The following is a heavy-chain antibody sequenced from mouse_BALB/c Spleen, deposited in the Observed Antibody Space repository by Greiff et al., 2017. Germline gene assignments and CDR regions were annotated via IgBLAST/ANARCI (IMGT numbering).Heavy chain of an antibody. V-gene: IGHV5-6-5*01. Sequence: EVQVVESGGGLVKPGGSLKLSCAASGFTFSSYAMSWVRQTPEKRLEWVASISSGGSTYYPDSVKGRFTISRDNARNILYLQMSSLRSEDTAMYYCARGDYPYAMDYWGQGTSGTVSS. J-gene: IGHJ4*01. D-gene: IGHD2-4*01. CDR2: ISSGGST. CDR1: GFTFSSYA. CDR3: ARGDYPYAMDY.